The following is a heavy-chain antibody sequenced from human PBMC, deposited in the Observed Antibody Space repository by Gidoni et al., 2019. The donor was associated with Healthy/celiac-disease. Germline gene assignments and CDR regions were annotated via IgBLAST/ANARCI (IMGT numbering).Heavy chain of an antibody. Sequence: QVQLVQSGAEVKKPGASVKVSCKASGYTFTGDYMHWVRQAPGQGLEWMGWINPHSGGTTYAQTFQGRVTMTRDTSISTAYMELSRLRSDDTAVYYCARGTYYYDSSGYPFDPWGQGTLVTVSS. V-gene: IGHV1-2*02. CDR3: ARGTYYYDSSGYPFDP. D-gene: IGHD3-22*01. J-gene: IGHJ5*02. CDR1: GYTFTGDY. CDR2: INPHSGGT.